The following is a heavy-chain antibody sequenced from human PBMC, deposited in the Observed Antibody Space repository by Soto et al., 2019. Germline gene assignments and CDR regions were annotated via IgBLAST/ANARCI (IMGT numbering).Heavy chain of an antibody. Sequence: SVKVSCKASGGTFSSYAISWVRQAPGQGLEWMGGIIPIFGTANYAQKFQGRVTITADESTSTAYMELSSLRSEDTAVYYCARDYSHLSYGMDVWGQGTTVTVSS. CDR1: GGTFSSYA. CDR3: ARDYSHLSYGMDV. CDR2: IIPIFGTA. V-gene: IGHV1-69*13. J-gene: IGHJ6*02. D-gene: IGHD4-4*01.